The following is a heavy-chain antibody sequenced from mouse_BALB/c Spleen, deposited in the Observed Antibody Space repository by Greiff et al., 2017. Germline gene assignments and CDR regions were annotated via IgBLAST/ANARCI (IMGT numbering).Heavy chain of an antibody. CDR2: ILPGSGST. Sequence: VQLVESGAELMKPGASVKISCKATGYTFSSYWIEWVKQRPGHGLEWIGEILPGSGSTNYNEKFKGKATFTADQSSNKAYMQLSSLTSEDSAVDYCARGGLITTATDGGFDYWGQGTTLTVSS. J-gene: IGHJ2*01. CDR1: GYTFSSYW. D-gene: IGHD1-2*01. V-gene: IGHV1-9*01. CDR3: ARGGLITTATDGGFDY.